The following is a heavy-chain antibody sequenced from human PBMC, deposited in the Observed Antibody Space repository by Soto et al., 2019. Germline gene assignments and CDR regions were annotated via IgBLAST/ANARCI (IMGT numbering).Heavy chain of an antibody. CDR3: ARDSNSGFYLNWFDP. CDR1: GGSISGYY. V-gene: IGHV4-59*01. D-gene: IGHD1-26*01. J-gene: IGHJ5*02. Sequence: SETLSLTCTVSGGSISGYYWSWIRQPPGKGLEWIGYIYYSGSTNYTPSPKSRVTISVDTSKNQFSLKLTSVTAADTAVYYCARDSNSGFYLNWFDPWGQGTLVTVSS. CDR2: IYYSGST.